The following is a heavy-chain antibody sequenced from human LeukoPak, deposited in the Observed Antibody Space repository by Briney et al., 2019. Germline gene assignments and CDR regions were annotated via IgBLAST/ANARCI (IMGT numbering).Heavy chain of an antibody. CDR3: ARDPAHTYYYDP. J-gene: IGHJ4*02. Sequence: ASVKVSCKASGYTFTVYYIHWVRQAPGQGLEWMGWINLNSGGTKYAQKFQDRFTMTRDTSISTVYTELSRLRSDDTTVYYCARDPAHTYYYDPWGQGTLVTVSS. V-gene: IGHV1-2*02. D-gene: IGHD3-22*01. CDR2: INLNSGGT. CDR1: GYTFTVYY.